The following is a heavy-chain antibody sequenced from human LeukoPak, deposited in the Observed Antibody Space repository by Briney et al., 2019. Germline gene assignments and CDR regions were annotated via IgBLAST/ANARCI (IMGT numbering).Heavy chain of an antibody. V-gene: IGHV1-69*13. Sequence: SVTVSCKASGGTFSSYAISWVRQAPGQGLEWMGGIIPIFGTANYAQKFQGRVTITADESTSTAYMELSSLRSEDTAVYYCARRVASVVPAAMAVGNWFDPWGQGTLVTVSS. CDR2: IIPIFGTA. CDR3: ARRVASVVPAAMAVGNWFDP. J-gene: IGHJ5*02. CDR1: GGTFSSYA. D-gene: IGHD2-2*01.